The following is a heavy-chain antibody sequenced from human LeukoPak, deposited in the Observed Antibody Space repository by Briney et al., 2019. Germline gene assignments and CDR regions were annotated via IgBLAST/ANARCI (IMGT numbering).Heavy chain of an antibody. V-gene: IGHV3-23*01. CDR2: ISGGGGST. D-gene: IGHD6-13*01. Sequence: GGSLRRSGAASGFTFSSYAMSWVPQAPGNGLKWVSAISGGGGSTDYADSVKGRFTISRDNSKNTLYMQMNSVRAEDPAVYYCAKVWRQQLQTGAFDIWGQGTMVTVSS. J-gene: IGHJ3*02. CDR1: GFTFSSYA. CDR3: AKVWRQQLQTGAFDI.